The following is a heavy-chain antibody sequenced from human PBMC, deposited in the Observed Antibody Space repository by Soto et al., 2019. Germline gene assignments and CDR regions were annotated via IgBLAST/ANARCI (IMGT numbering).Heavy chain of an antibody. V-gene: IGHV3-21*01. CDR2: ISSSSSYI. CDR1: GFTFSSYS. J-gene: IGHJ4*02. D-gene: IGHD1-7*01. Sequence: GGSLRLSCAASGFTFSSYSMNWVRQAPGKGLEWVSSISSSSSYIYYADSVKGRFTISRDNAKNSLYLQMNSLRAEDTAVYYCAREEETTPTSFDYWGQGTLVTVSS. CDR3: AREEETTPTSFDY.